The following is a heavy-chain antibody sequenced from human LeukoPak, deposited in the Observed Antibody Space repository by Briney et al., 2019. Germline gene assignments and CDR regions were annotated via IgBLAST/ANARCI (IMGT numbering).Heavy chain of an antibody. D-gene: IGHD5-24*01. CDR3: AKDQMALRAFDI. CDR1: GFTFSSYA. Sequence: GGSLRLSCAASGFTFSSYAMSWVRQAPGKGLEWVSAISGSGGSTYYADSVKGRFTISRDNSKNTLYLQLNSLRAEDTAVYYCAKDQMALRAFDIWGQGTMVTVSS. V-gene: IGHV3-23*01. J-gene: IGHJ3*02. CDR2: ISGSGGST.